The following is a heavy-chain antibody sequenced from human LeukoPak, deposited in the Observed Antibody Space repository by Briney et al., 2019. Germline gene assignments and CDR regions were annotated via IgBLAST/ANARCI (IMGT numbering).Heavy chain of an antibody. CDR3: ARGNISF. Sequence: PGGSLRLSCAASGFTFSSYWMSWVRQAPGRGLEWVANINQDGSKKDYVDSVKGRFTISRDNAKNSLYLQMNTLRAEDTAVFCCARGNISFGARGTLVTVSS. D-gene: IGHD2/OR15-2a*01. V-gene: IGHV3-7*01. CDR2: INQDGSKK. J-gene: IGHJ4*02. CDR1: GFTFSSYW.